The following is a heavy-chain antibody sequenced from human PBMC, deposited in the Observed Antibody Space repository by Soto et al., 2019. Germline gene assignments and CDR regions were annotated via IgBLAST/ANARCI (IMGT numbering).Heavy chain of an antibody. D-gene: IGHD2-21*02. Sequence: QVQLVQSGAEVKKPGSSVKVSCKASGGTFSSYAISWVRQAPGQGLEWMGGIIPIFGTANYAQKFQGRVTITAEESRRTAYMEQSSLRSEDPAVYYCARVKAGGNSRAPYYSGRHLWAQGTTVTVSS. CDR3: ARVKAGGNSRAPYYSGRHL. V-gene: IGHV1-69*01. J-gene: IGHJ6*02. CDR2: IIPIFGTA. CDR1: GGTFSSYA.